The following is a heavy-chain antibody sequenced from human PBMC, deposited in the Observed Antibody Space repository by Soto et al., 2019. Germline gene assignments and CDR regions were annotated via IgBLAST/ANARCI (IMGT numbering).Heavy chain of an antibody. V-gene: IGHV3-66*01. J-gene: IGHJ3*02. CDR1: GFSVSNNF. CDR2: IYSGGNT. CDR3: ARDPGKNFI. Sequence: EVQLVESGGGLVQPGGSLRLSCAVSGFSVSNNFLSWVRQAPGKGLEWVSLIYSGGNTYYADSVKDRFTISRDNSKNTVYLQMNSLRAEDTAVYYCARDPGKNFIWGQGTMVTVSS.